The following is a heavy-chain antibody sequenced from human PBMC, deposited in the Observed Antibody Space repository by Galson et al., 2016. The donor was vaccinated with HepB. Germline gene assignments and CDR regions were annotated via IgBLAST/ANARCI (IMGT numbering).Heavy chain of an antibody. CDR3: ARDVGDSSGYFLYYFDY. CDR2: IRNKANNYAT. Sequence: SLRLSCAASEFAFSGSAMHWVRQASGKGLEWVGHIRNKANNYATSYAEAVKGRFTISRDDLKTTAYLQMKSLRAEETAVYYCARDVGDSSGYFLYYFDYWGQGTLVTVSS. D-gene: IGHD3-22*01. V-gene: IGHV3-73*01. J-gene: IGHJ4*02. CDR1: EFAFSGSA.